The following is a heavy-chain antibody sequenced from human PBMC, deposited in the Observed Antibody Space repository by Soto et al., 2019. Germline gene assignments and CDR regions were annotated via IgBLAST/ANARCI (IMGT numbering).Heavy chain of an antibody. CDR3: GKESSSSPWYY. CDR1: GFTFSSYA. D-gene: IGHD6-6*01. J-gene: IGHJ4*02. CDR2: ISRNGGST. V-gene: IGHV3-64D*06. Sequence: GGSLRLSCSASGFTFSSYAMHWVRQAPGKGLEYVSAISRNGGSTYYADSVKGRFTISRDNSKNTLYLQMSSLRAEDTAVYYCGKESSSSPWYYWGQGTLVTVSS.